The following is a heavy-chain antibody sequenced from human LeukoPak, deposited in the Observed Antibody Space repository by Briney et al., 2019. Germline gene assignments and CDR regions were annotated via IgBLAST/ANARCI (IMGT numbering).Heavy chain of an antibody. CDR3: ARLLDNDISGDPDTFDV. Sequence: SETLSLTCTVSGGSLSCHYWSWIRQPPRQRLAWIGYVSYTGRTKYNPSLQSRVTISIDTSKSQFSLKLTSVTSADTAVYSCARLLDNDISGDPDTFDVWGQGTTVIVSS. CDR2: VSYTGRT. CDR1: GGSLSCHY. J-gene: IGHJ3*01. D-gene: IGHD3-22*01. V-gene: IGHV4-59*11.